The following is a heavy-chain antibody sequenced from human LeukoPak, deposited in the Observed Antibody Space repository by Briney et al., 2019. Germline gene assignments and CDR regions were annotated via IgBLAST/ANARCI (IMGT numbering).Heavy chain of an antibody. D-gene: IGHD3-10*01. CDR3: ARHSPGPVLLWFGELSYFDY. Sequence: SETLSLTCTVSGGSISSYYLSWIRQPPGKGLEWIGYIYYSGSTNYNPSLKSRVTISVDTSKYQFSLKLSSVTAADTAVYCCARHSPGPVLLWFGELSYFDYWGQGTLVTVSS. CDR2: IYYSGST. J-gene: IGHJ4*02. V-gene: IGHV4-59*08. CDR1: GGSISSYY.